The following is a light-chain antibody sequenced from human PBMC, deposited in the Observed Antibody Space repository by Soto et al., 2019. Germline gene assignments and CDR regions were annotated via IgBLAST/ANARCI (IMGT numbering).Light chain of an antibody. CDR3: QSYDSSLSGSGV. Sequence: QSVLTQPASVSGSPGQSITISCTGTSSDVGSYNYVSWYQLHPGKAPKLMIYEVSNRPSGVSNRFSGSKSGDTASLTIIGLQAEDEADYYCQSYDSSLSGSGVFGGGTKVTVL. V-gene: IGLV2-14*01. CDR2: EVS. J-gene: IGLJ3*02. CDR1: SSDVGSYNY.